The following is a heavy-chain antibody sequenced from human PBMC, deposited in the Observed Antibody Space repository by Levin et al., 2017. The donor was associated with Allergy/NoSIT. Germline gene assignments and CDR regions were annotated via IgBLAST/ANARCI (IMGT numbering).Heavy chain of an antibody. CDR1: GFTFSNYW. CDR3: TTGTACEAGGSFYDYYGLDV. J-gene: IGHJ6*02. Sequence: GESLKISCAVSGFTFSNYWMSWVRQAPGKGLEWVGRIKSKTDGGTTDYAAPVKGRFTISRDDSTNTLYLPMNSLKSEDTAVYYCTTGTACEAGGSFYDYYGLDVWGQGTTVTVSS. CDR2: IKSKTDGGTT. V-gene: IGHV3-15*01. D-gene: IGHD1-26*01.